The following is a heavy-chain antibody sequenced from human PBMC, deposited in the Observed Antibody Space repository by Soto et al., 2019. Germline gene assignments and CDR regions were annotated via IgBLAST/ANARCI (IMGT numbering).Heavy chain of an antibody. J-gene: IGHJ6*03. D-gene: IGHD3-3*01. CDR1: GDSISISSHY. Sequence: SETLSLTCTFSGDSISISSHYWAWIRQPPGKGLEWIANIYYSGSTYYNPSLKSRLTISLDTSKNQFSLSLSSVTAADTAVYYCARITILGGLTYYRDVGGRGTTVTVPS. CDR3: ARITILGGLTYYRDV. V-gene: IGHV4-39*01. CDR2: IYYSGST.